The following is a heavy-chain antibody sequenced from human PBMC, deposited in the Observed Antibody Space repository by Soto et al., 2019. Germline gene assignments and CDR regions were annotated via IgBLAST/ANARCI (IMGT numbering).Heavy chain of an antibody. Sequence: GESLKISCTGSGYIFSDYWINWVRQMPGKGLEWMGIIYADDSETRYSPSFQGQVTISVDKSTNTAYLHWTRMKASDSAMYYCARRRGMDVWGQGTAVTVSS. CDR1: GYIFSDYW. V-gene: IGHV5-51*01. J-gene: IGHJ6*02. CDR2: IYADDSET. CDR3: ARRRGMDV.